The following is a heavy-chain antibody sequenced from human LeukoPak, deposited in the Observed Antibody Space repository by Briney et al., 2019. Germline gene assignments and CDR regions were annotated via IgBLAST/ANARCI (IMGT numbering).Heavy chain of an antibody. CDR3: ARDMGWNGLVDS. V-gene: IGHV4-38-2*02. CDR2: FYHTGRT. D-gene: IGHD1-1*01. CDR1: GFSLSPGFY. Sequence: LGTPSPPLPVSGFSLSPGFYWGWVRQPPGKGPGGIGSFYHTGRTYYNPSLKSRVTVSGDTSKNQFSLKLSSVTAADTAVYYCARDMGWNGLVDSWGQGTLVTVSS. J-gene: IGHJ4*02.